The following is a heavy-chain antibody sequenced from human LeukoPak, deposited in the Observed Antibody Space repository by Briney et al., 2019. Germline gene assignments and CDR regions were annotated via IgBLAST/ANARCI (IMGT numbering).Heavy chain of an antibody. D-gene: IGHD4-17*01. Sequence: SETLSLTCTVSSGSISNYYWSWIRQPPGKGLELIGYIYYSGTSNYSPSLYSRVTMSVDTSKNQFSLKLTSVTAADPAVYYCARGANFGDSGLDAFDIWGQGTMVTVSS. J-gene: IGHJ3*02. V-gene: IGHV4-59*01. CDR1: SGSISNYY. CDR2: IYYSGTS. CDR3: ARGANFGDSGLDAFDI.